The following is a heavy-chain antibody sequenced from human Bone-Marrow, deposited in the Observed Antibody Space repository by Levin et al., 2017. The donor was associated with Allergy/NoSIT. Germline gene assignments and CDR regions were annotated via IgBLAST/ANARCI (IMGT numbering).Heavy chain of an antibody. CDR1: GFTLSNFA. D-gene: IGHD3-10*01. J-gene: IGHJ4*02. Sequence: GESLKISCAASGFTLSNFAMSWVRQAPGKGLEWVSGINGTGDETWYADSVKGRFTTSRDNSKNTLYLQMNSLKVEDTAVYYCAKDYRGGDAQFDYWGLGALVTVSS. CDR3: AKDYRGGDAQFDY. V-gene: IGHV3-23*01. CDR2: INGTGDET.